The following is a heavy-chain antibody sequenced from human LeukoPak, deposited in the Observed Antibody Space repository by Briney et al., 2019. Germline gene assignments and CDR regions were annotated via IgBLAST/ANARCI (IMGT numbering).Heavy chain of an antibody. CDR2: IYHSGST. CDR1: GYSISSGYY. CDR3: ARYSGWYTG. J-gene: IGHJ4*02. Sequence: PSETLSLTCTVSGYSISSGYYWGWIRQPPGKGLEWIGSIYHSGSTYYNPSLKSRVTISVDTSKNQFSLKLSSVTAADTAVYYCARYSGWYTGWGQGTLVTVSS. V-gene: IGHV4-38-2*02. D-gene: IGHD6-19*01.